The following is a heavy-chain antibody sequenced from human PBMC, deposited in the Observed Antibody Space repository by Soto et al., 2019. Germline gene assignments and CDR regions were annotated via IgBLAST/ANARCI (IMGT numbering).Heavy chain of an antibody. V-gene: IGHV4-31*03. J-gene: IGHJ6*02. CDR1: GGSISSGGYY. CDR2: IYYSGST. Sequence: PSETLSLTCTVSGGSISSGGYYWSWIRQHPGKGLEWIGYIYYSGSTYYNPSLKSRVTISVDTSKNQFSLKLSSVTAADTAVYYCARGMKRITIFGVVRLGMDVWGQGTTVTVSS. D-gene: IGHD3-3*01. CDR3: ARGMKRITIFGVVRLGMDV.